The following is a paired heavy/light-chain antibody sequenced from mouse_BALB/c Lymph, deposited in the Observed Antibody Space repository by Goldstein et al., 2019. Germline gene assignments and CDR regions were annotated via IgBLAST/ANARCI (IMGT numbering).Light chain of an antibody. Sequence: DVVMTQTPLSLSVTIGQPASISCKSSQSLLYSNGKTYLNWLQQRPGQAPKHLMYQVSKLDPGIPDRFSGSGSETDFTLKISRVEAEDLGVYYCLQGTYYPHTFGGGTKLEIK. V-gene: IGKV1-132*01. CDR1: QSLLYSNGKTY. CDR2: QVS. CDR3: LQGTYYPHT. J-gene: IGKJ2*01.
Heavy chain of an antibody. CDR3: ARGGNYY. Sequence: QVQLQQSGAELVRPGSSVKISCKASGYAFSSYWMNWVKQRPGQGLEWIGQIYPGDGDTNYNGKFKGKATLTADKSSSTAYMQLSSLTSEDSAVYFCARGGNYYWGQGTTLTVSS. D-gene: IGHD2-1*01. CDR2: IYPGDGDT. V-gene: IGHV1-80*01. CDR1: GYAFSSYW. J-gene: IGHJ2*01.